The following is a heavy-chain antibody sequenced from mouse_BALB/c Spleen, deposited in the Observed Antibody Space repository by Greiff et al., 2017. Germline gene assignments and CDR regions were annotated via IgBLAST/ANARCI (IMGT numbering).Heavy chain of an antibody. V-gene: IGHV5-9-3*01. J-gene: IGHJ3*01. D-gene: IGHD2-4*01. CDR1: GFTFSSYA. Sequence: EVQLVESGGGLVKPGGSLKLSCAASGFTFSSYAMSWVRQTPEKRLEWVATISSGGSYTYYPASVKGRFTISRDNAKNTLYLQMSSLRSEDTAMYYCARPGDYAWFAYWGQGTLVTVSA. CDR2: ISSGGSYT. CDR3: ARPGDYAWFAY.